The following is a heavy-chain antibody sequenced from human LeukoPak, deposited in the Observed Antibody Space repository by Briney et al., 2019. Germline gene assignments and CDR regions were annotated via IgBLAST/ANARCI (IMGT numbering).Heavy chain of an antibody. Sequence: PGGSLRLSCAASGFTFSSYAMSWVHQAPGKGLEWVSALSGSGGSAYYADSVKGRVTISRDNSKNTLYLQMNSLRAEDTAVYYCANYGSGTYAYDYWGQGPLVTVSS. CDR1: GFTFSSYA. CDR3: ANYGSGTYAYDY. V-gene: IGHV3-23*01. D-gene: IGHD3-10*01. CDR2: LSGSGGSA. J-gene: IGHJ4*02.